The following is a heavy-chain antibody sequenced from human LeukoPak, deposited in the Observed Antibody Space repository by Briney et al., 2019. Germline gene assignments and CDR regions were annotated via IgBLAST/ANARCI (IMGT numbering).Heavy chain of an antibody. CDR3: ARGVEAATLDY. Sequence: SETLSLTCAVYGGSFSGYYWSWIRQPPGKGLEWIGEINHSGSTNYNPSLKSRVTISVDTSKNQFSLKLSSVTAADTAVYYCARGVEAATLDYWGQGTLVTVSS. V-gene: IGHV4-34*01. CDR1: GGSFSGYY. J-gene: IGHJ4*02. CDR2: INHSGST. D-gene: IGHD2-15*01.